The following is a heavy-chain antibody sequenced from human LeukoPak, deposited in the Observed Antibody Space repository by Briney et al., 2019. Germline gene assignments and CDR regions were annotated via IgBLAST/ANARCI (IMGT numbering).Heavy chain of an antibody. CDR1: GGSFSGYY. CDR2: INHSGST. Sequence: PSETLSLTCAVYGGSFSGYYWSWIRQPPGKGLEWIGEINHSGSTNYNPSLKSRVTISVHTSKNQFSLKLSSVSAADTAVYYCARGHYFLDYWGQGTLVTVSS. V-gene: IGHV4-34*01. D-gene: IGHD2/OR15-2a*01. CDR3: ARGHYFLDY. J-gene: IGHJ4*02.